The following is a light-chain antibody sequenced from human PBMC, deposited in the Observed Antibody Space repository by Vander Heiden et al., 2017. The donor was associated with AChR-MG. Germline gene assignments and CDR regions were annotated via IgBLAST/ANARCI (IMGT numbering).Light chain of an antibody. Sequence: QSVLTQPPSASGTPGQRVTISCSGSSSNIGSNTVNWYQQLPGTAPKLLIYSNNQRPSGVPDRFSGSKAGTSASRAISGRQSEDEADYYCAAWDDSLRGVFGTGTKVTVL. J-gene: IGLJ1*01. CDR2: SNN. CDR3: AAWDDSLRGV. V-gene: IGLV1-44*01. CDR1: SSNIGSNT.